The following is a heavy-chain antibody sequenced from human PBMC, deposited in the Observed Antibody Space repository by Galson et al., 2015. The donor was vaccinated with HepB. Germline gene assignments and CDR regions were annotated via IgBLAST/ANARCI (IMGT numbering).Heavy chain of an antibody. CDR1: GGTFSSYT. Sequence: SVKVSCKASGGTFSSYTISWVRQAPGQGLEWMGRIIPILGIANYAQKFQGRVTITADKSTSTAYMELSSLRSEDTAVYYCARAGREDRYDSSGYHTFPFDYWGQGTLVTVSS. V-gene: IGHV1-69*02. J-gene: IGHJ4*02. D-gene: IGHD3-22*01. CDR2: IIPILGIA. CDR3: ARAGREDRYDSSGYHTFPFDY.